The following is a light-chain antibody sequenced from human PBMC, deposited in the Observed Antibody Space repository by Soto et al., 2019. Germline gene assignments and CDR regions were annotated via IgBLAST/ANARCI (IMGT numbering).Light chain of an antibody. CDR3: HQYAVTPWT. CDR1: QSVLYSPNNKNY. CDR2: WAS. J-gene: IGKJ1*01. Sequence: DIVMTQSPDSLAVSLGERATINCKSSQSVLYSPNNKNYLAWYQQKPGQPPKLLIYWASIRESGVPDRFRGSGSGTDFTLSISGLQAEDAAVYYWHQYAVTPWTVGQGTKVEVK. V-gene: IGKV4-1*01.